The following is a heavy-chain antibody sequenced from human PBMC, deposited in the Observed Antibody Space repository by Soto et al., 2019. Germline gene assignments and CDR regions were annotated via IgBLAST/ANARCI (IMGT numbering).Heavy chain of an antibody. CDR1: GGSVSNISDY. D-gene: IGHD3-10*01. CDR3: ARGVGFGYYYDNMDL. V-gene: IGHV4-61*01. J-gene: IGHJ6*02. CDR2: IYYSGSA. Sequence: SDTLALTCSLTGGSVSNISDYWSWVRQPPGKGLEWIGYIYYSGSADYNPSVGSRVTISLDTSKNQFSLKLSSVTTADTAVYYCARGVGFGYYYDNMDLWGQGTTVT.